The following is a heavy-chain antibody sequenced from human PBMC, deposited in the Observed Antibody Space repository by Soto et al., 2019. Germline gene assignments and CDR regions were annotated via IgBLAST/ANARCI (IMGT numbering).Heavy chain of an antibody. CDR2: ISYDGSNK. CDR1: GFTFSSYA. Sequence: GGSLRLSCAASGFTFSSYAMHWVRQAPGKGLEWVAVISYDGSNKYYADSVKGRFTISRDNSKNTLYLQMNSLRAEDTAVYYCARRGELERRGAFDIWGQGTMVTVS. V-gene: IGHV3-30-3*01. D-gene: IGHD1-1*01. CDR3: ARRGELERRGAFDI. J-gene: IGHJ3*02.